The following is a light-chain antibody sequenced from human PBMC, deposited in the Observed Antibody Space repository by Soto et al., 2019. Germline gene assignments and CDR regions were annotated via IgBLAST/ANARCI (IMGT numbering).Light chain of an antibody. J-gene: IGLJ1*01. V-gene: IGLV1-40*01. CDR2: GNS. CDR3: SSYTTSNTRQIV. Sequence: QSVLTQPPSVSGAPGQMVTISCTGSSSNIGAGYDVHWYQQLPGTAPKLLIYGNSNRPSGVSNRFSGSKSGNTASLTISGLQAEDEADYYCSSYTTSNTRQIVFGNGTKVTVL. CDR1: SSNIGAGYD.